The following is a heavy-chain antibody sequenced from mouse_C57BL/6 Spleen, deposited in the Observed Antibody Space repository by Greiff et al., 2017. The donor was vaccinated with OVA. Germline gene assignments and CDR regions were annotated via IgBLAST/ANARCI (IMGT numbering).Heavy chain of an antibody. V-gene: IGHV1-61*01. J-gene: IGHJ2*01. CDR1: GYTFTSYW. D-gene: IGHD1-1*01. CDR2: IYPSDSET. Sequence: QVQLQQSGAELVRPGSSVKLSCKASGYTFTSYWMDWVKQRPGQGLEWIGNIYPSDSETHYNQKFKDKATLTVDKSSSTAYMQLSSLTSEDSAVYYCAILRREYYFDYWGQGTTLTVSS. CDR3: AILRREYYFDY.